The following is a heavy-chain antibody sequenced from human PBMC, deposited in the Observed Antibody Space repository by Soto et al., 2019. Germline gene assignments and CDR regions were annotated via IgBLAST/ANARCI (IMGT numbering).Heavy chain of an antibody. CDR1: GGSISSSRYD. V-gene: IGHV4-39*01. CDR3: ARDDKRIAVAGTFDP. J-gene: IGHJ5*02. D-gene: IGHD6-19*01. CDR2: IYYSGST. Sequence: PSETLALACTFSGGSISSSRYDWGWIRQPPGKGLEWIGSIYYSGSTYYNPSLKSRVTISVDTSKNQFSLKLSSVTAADTAVYYCARDDKRIAVAGTFDPWGQGTLVTVSS.